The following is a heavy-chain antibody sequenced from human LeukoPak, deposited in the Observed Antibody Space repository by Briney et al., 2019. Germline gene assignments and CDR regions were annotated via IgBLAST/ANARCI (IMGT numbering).Heavy chain of an antibody. J-gene: IGHJ4*02. CDR3: ARDERYSHFDY. CDR2: IKEDGRQK. Sequence: GGSLRLSCAASGFTLSSYWMSWVRQAPGKGLEWVANIKEDGRQKYYVDSVKGRFAISRDNAKSSVYLQMNSLRAEDTAVYYCARDERYSHFDYWGQGTLVTVSS. D-gene: IGHD5-18*01. CDR1: GFTLSSYW. V-gene: IGHV3-7*05.